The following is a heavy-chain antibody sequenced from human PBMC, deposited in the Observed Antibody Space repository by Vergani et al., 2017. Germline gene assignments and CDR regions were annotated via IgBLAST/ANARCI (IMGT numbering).Heavy chain of an antibody. Sequence: QVQLQESGPGLVKPSQTLSLTCTVSGRSISSGSYYWSWIRQPAGKGLEWIGRIYTSGSTNYNPSLKSRVTMSVDTSKNQFSLKLSSVTAADTAVYYCAGARGRYCSSTSCSSNWFDPWGQGTLVTVSS. J-gene: IGHJ5*02. D-gene: IGHD2-2*01. CDR3: AGARGRYCSSTSCSSNWFDP. V-gene: IGHV4-61*02. CDR2: IYTSGST. CDR1: GRSISSGSYY.